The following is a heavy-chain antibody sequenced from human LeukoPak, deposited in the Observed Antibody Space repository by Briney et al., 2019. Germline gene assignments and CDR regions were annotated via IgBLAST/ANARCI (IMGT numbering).Heavy chain of an antibody. J-gene: IGHJ1*01. CDR3: AKDLGLRIVVGGGYCQH. D-gene: IGHD2-2*01. Sequence: GGSLRLSCAASGFTFDDYAMHWVRQAPGKGLEWVSGISWNSGSIGYADSVKGRFTISRDNAKNSLYLQMNSLRAEDTALYYCAKDLGLRIVVGGGYCQHWGQGTLVTVSS. CDR2: ISWNSGSI. CDR1: GFTFDDYA. V-gene: IGHV3-9*01.